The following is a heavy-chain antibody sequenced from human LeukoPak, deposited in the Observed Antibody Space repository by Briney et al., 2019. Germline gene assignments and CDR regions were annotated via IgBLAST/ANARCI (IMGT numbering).Heavy chain of an antibody. CDR1: GFTFSSYA. Sequence: GGSLRLSCAASGFTFSSYAMSWVRQAPGKGLEWVSAISGSGGSTYYADSVKGRFTISRDNSKNTLYLQMNSLRAEDTAVYYCAKDEVTALFWRGYYLEYFQHWGQGTLVTVSS. V-gene: IGHV3-23*01. D-gene: IGHD3-3*01. CDR2: ISGSGGST. J-gene: IGHJ1*01. CDR3: AKDEVTALFWRGYYLEYFQH.